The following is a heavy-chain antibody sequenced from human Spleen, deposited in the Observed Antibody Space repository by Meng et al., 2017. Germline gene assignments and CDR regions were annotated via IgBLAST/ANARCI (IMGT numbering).Heavy chain of an antibody. V-gene: IGHV4-59*01. D-gene: IGHD2/OR15-2a*01. CDR1: GGSITSYY. CDR2: IYYSGST. CDR3: ARGVYPDY. Sequence: QVQLQESGPGLVKPSETLSLTCPVSGGSITSYYWNWIRQPPGKGLESIGFIYYSGSTNYNPSLKSRVTISVDTSKNQFSLNLTSVTAADTAVYYCARGVYPDYWGQGTLVTVSS. J-gene: IGHJ4*02.